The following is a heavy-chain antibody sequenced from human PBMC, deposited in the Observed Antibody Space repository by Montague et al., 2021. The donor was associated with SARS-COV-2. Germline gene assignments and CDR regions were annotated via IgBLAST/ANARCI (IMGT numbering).Heavy chain of an antibody. CDR3: AREYSAPRWFGEYNRYGMDV. CDR2: IWYDGSNQ. D-gene: IGHD3-10*01. V-gene: IGHV3-33*08. CDR1: GFTFSSYD. Sequence: SLRLSCAASGFTFSSYDMHWVRQAPGKGLEWVAVIWYDGSNQYYGDSVKGRFTISRDNSKNTLYLQMNSLRAEDTAVYYCAREYSAPRWFGEYNRYGMDVWGQGTMVTVSS. J-gene: IGHJ6*02.